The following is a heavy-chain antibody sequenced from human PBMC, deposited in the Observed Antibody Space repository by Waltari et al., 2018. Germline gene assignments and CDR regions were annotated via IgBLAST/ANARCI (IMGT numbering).Heavy chain of an antibody. Sequence: EVQLVESGGGLEQPGGSLRLSCPASGVTFSSYAMSLVRQGPGKGLEWVSDISGSGGSTYYAESVKGRFTISRDNSKNTLFLQMNSLRAEDTAVYYCAKVAPAYYFDYWGQGTLVTVSS. CDR3: AKVAPAYYFDY. CDR2: ISGSGGST. V-gene: IGHV3-23*04. D-gene: IGHD2-15*01. J-gene: IGHJ4*02. CDR1: GVTFSSYA.